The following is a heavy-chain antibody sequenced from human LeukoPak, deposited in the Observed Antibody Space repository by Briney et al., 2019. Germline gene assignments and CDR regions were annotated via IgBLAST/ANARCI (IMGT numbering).Heavy chain of an antibody. CDR2: INAGNGNT. J-gene: IGHJ6*02. D-gene: IGHD5-24*01. CDR1: GYTFTSYA. CDR3: ARGHGYNDLYGMDV. V-gene: IGHV1-3*01. Sequence: ASVKVSCKASGYTFTSYAVHWVRQAPGQRLEWMGWINAGNGNTKYSQKFQGRVTITRDTSASTAYMELSSLRSEDTAVYYCARGHGYNDLYGMDVWGQGTTVTVSS.